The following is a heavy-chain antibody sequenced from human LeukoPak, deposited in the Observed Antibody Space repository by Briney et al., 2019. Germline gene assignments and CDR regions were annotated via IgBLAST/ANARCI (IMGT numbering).Heavy chain of an antibody. V-gene: IGHV3-13*04. CDR3: AALKGDYFDY. CDR1: GFTFSSYD. J-gene: IGHJ4*02. Sequence: GGSLRLSCAASGFTFSSYDMHWARQATGKGLEWFSAIGTAGDTYYPGSVKGRFTISRENAKNSLYLPMNSLRAGDTAVYYCAALKGDYFDYWGQGTLVTVSS. CDR2: IGTAGDT.